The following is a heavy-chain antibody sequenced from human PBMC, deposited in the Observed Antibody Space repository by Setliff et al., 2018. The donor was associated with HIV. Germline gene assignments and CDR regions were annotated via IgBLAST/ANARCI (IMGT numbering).Heavy chain of an antibody. Sequence: SETLSLTCAVSGYSISNGYYWGWLRQSPGKGLEWIGSMFHSGNTYYNPSLESRVSMSVDTSTNQVSLQLSSVTASDTAVYYCARGKSGSYDAYDMWGQGTMVTVSS. CDR2: MFHSGNT. D-gene: IGHD5-12*01. CDR1: GYSISNGYY. CDR3: ARGKSGSYDAYDM. V-gene: IGHV4-38-2*01. J-gene: IGHJ3*02.